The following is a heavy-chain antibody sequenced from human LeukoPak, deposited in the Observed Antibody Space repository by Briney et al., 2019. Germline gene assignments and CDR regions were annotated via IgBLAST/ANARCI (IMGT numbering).Heavy chain of an antibody. CDR3: AAGTPNIVAHDAFDI. Sequence: TSVRVSCKASGFTFTSSAMQWVRQARGQRLEWVGWIVVGSGNTNYAQKFQERVTITRDMSTSTAYMELSSLRSEDTAVYYCAAGTPNIVAHDAFDIWGQGTMVTVSS. CDR2: IVVGSGNT. V-gene: IGHV1-58*02. CDR1: GFTFTSSA. D-gene: IGHD5-12*01. J-gene: IGHJ3*02.